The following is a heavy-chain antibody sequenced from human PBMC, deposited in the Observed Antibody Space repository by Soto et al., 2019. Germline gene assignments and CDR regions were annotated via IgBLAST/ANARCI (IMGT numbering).Heavy chain of an antibody. CDR1: GFTFSSYS. J-gene: IGHJ4*01. Sequence: EVHLVESGGGLVQPGGSLRLSCAASGFTFSSYSLNWVRQAPGKGLEWVSYITSSGTTVYYADSVRGRFTISRDNAKNSLYPQMNRLRDDDTAVYYCARGSSHWPYSFAYWGHATVVTVSS. D-gene: IGHD6-13*01. CDR2: ITSSGTTV. V-gene: IGHV3-48*02. CDR3: ARGSSHWPYSFAY.